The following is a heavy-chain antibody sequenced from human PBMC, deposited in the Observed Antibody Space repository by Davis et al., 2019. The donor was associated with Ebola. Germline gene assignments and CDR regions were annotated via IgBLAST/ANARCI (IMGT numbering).Heavy chain of an antibody. CDR3: ARGTDGYNPGGYFDS. J-gene: IGHJ4*02. Sequence: GESLKISCAASGFTFSSYGMHWVRQAPGKGLEWVAFIRYDGSNKYYADSVKGRFTISRDNSKNTLYLQMNSLRAEDTAVYYCARGTDGYNPGGYFDSWGQGTLVTVSS. CDR1: GFTFSSYG. D-gene: IGHD5-24*01. V-gene: IGHV3-30*02. CDR2: IRYDGSNK.